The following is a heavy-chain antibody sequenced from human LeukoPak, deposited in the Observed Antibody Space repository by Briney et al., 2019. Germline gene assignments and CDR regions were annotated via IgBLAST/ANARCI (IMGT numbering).Heavy chain of an antibody. Sequence: GGSLRLSCAASGFTFSSYGMHWVRQAPGKGLEWVAVIWYDGSNKYYADSVKGRFAISRDNSKNTLYLQMNSLRAEDTAVYYCARSDSSGWYTSDYWGQGTLVTVSS. CDR2: IWYDGSNK. CDR1: GFTFSSYG. CDR3: ARSDSSGWYTSDY. V-gene: IGHV3-33*01. J-gene: IGHJ4*02. D-gene: IGHD6-19*01.